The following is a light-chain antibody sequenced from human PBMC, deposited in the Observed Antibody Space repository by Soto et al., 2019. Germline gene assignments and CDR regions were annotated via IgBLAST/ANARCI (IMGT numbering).Light chain of an antibody. J-gene: IGLJ3*02. CDR3: GTWDSSLSAVV. CDR1: SSNIGKNY. V-gene: IGLV1-51*01. CDR2: DNT. Sequence: QSVLTQPPSVSAAPGQKVTISCSGSSSNIGKNYVSWYQQLPGTAPRLLIYDNTNRPSGIPDRFSGSKSGTSATLGITGLQTGDEADYFCGTWDSSLSAVVFGGGTKLTVL.